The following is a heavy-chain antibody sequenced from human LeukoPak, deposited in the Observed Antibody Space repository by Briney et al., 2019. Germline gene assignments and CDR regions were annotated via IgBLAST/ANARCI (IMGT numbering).Heavy chain of an antibody. J-gene: IGHJ4*02. V-gene: IGHV1-46*01. CDR3: ARGTPGYSSV. Sequence: GASVKVSCKALGYTFTSYYVHWVRQAPGQGLEWMGIINPSGGTNYAQKFQGRVTMTRDTSTSTVYMELSSLRSEDTAVYYCARGTPGYSSVWGQGTLVTVSS. CDR2: INPSGGT. D-gene: IGHD6-19*01. CDR1: GYTFTSYY.